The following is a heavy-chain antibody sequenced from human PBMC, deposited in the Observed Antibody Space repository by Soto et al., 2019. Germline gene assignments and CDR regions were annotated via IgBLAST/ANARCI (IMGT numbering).Heavy chain of an antibody. J-gene: IGHJ3*01. Sequence: SETLSLTCTVSGGSINSFQWSWIRQPPGKGLEWIAYIYYTGSTNSNPSLKRRVTMSVDTSKNQFSLRLSSVTTADTAVYYCARRTLQKVAFDLWGQGTMVTVSS. D-gene: IGHD1-1*01. V-gene: IGHV4-59*01. CDR2: IYYTGST. CDR1: GGSINSFQ. CDR3: ARRTLQKVAFDL.